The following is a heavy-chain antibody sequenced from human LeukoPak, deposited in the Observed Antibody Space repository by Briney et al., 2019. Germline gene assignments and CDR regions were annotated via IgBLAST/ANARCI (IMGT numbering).Heavy chain of an antibody. J-gene: IGHJ4*02. Sequence: GGSLRLSCAASGFTFSNYWMHWVRQAPGKGLVWVSRINSDGSTTSYVDSVKGRFTISRDNAKNTLYLQMNSLRAEDTALYYCARDGYCSSTRCYAGGVDSWGQGTLVTVSS. D-gene: IGHD2-2*03. CDR3: ARDGYCSSTRCYAGGVDS. V-gene: IGHV3-74*01. CDR1: GFTFSNYW. CDR2: INSDGSTT.